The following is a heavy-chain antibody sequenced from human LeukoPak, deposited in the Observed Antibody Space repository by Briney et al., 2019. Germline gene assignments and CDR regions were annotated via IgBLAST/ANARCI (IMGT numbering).Heavy chain of an antibody. D-gene: IGHD3-16*02. CDR3: ARGPDDYVWGSYRYD. CDR1: GGTFSSYT. CDR2: IIPIFGTA. J-gene: IGHJ4*02. V-gene: IGHV1-69*13. Sequence: GASVKVSCTASGGTFSSYTISWVRQAPGQGLEWMGGIIPIFGTANYAQKFQGRVTITADESTSTAYMELSSLRSEDTAVYYCARGPDDYVWGSYRYDWGQGTLVTVSS.